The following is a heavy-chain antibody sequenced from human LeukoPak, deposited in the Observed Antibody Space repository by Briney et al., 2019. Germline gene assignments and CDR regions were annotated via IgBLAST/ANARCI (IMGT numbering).Heavy chain of an antibody. D-gene: IGHD3-16*02. CDR3: AREMITFGGVIAPFDY. CDR2: ISSSSSTI. CDR1: GFTFSSYW. J-gene: IGHJ4*02. Sequence: PGGSLRLSCAAPGFTFSSYWMNWVRQAPGKGLEWVSYISSSSSTIYYADSVKGRFTISRDNAKNSLYLQMNSLRAEDTAVYYCAREMITFGGVIAPFDYWGQGTLVTVSS. V-gene: IGHV3-48*04.